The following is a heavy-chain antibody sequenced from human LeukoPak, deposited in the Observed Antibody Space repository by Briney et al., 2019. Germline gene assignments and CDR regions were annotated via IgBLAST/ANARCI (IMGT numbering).Heavy chain of an antibody. V-gene: IGHV3-30*18. CDR1: TVTFSSYG. D-gene: IGHD3-9*01. J-gene: IGHJ6*02. CDR2: VSYDGRSK. Sequence: GRSLRLSCAASTVTFSSYGMHWDRQAPGHGLEWVTVVSYDGRSKYYADSVKGRFTISRDNPKNTLYLQMNSLRVEDTAVYYCAKDHAPLNYDILTGTNGMDVWGQGTTVTVSS. CDR3: AKDHAPLNYDILTGTNGMDV.